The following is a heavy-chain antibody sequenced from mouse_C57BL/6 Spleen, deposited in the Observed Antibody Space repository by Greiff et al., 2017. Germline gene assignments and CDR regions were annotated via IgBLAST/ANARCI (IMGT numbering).Heavy chain of an antibody. J-gene: IGHJ4*01. CDR2: IDPNSGGT. CDR1: GYTFTSYW. Sequence: QVHVKQPGAELVKPGASVKLSCKASGYTFTSYWMHWVKQRPGRGLEWIGRIDPNSGGTKYNEKFKSKATLTVDKPSSTAYMQLSSLTSEDSAVYYCARWLLRGYYAMDYWGQGTSVTVSS. CDR3: ARWLLRGYYAMDY. V-gene: IGHV1-72*01. D-gene: IGHD2-3*01.